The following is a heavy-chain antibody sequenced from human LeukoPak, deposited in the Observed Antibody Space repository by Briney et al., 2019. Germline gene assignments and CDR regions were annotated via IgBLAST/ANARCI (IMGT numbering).Heavy chain of an antibody. CDR1: GFTFSSYA. CDR2: INSDGSST. Sequence: PGGSLRLSCAASGFTFSSYAMSWVRQAPGKGLMWVSRINSDGSSTSYADSVKGRFTISRDNAKNTLHLQMNNLRAEDTAVYYCARGRYYFEYWGQGTLVTVSS. J-gene: IGHJ4*02. CDR3: ARGRYYFEY. D-gene: IGHD3-3*01. V-gene: IGHV3-74*01.